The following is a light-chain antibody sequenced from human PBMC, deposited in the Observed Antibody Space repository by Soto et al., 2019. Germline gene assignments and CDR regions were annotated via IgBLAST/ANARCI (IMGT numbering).Light chain of an antibody. CDR2: EVT. V-gene: IGLV2-8*01. CDR1: SFYVGAYKY. J-gene: IGLJ3*02. CDR3: TSYVGNDIWV. Sequence: QYALTQPPSASGSPGQSVTISCTGTSFYVGAYKYVSWYQQYPGKAPKLMIYEVTKRPSGVPDRFSGSKSGNTASLTVSGLQAEDEADYYCTSYVGNDIWVFGGGTKLTVL.